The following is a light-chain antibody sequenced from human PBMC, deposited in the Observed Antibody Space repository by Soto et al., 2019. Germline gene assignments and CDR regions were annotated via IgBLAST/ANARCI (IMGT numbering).Light chain of an antibody. V-gene: IGKV3-20*01. CDR3: QQYGSSLTWT. CDR2: GAS. CDR1: QSVSSSY. Sequence: EIVLTQSPGTLSLSPGERATLSCRASQSVSSSYLAWYQQKPGQAPRRLIYGASSSATGIPARFSGSGSGTAFTLTISRLEPEDFAVYYCQQYGSSLTWTFGQGTKVEIK. J-gene: IGKJ1*01.